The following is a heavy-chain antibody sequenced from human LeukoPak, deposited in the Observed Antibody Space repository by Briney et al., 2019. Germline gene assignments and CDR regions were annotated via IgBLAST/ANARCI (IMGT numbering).Heavy chain of an antibody. CDR1: GASFSNDY. CDR2: IYHNERT. J-gene: IGHJ4*02. D-gene: IGHD3-3*01. CDR3: ARASEGIGYFDT. V-gene: IGHV4-59*01. Sequence: SETLSLTCTVSGASFSNDYWSWVRQAPGKGLEWIRYIYHNERTNYSPSLKSRITMSIDTSQNQFSLKLTSVTAADTAVYYCARASEGIGYFDTWGRGSLVTVSS.